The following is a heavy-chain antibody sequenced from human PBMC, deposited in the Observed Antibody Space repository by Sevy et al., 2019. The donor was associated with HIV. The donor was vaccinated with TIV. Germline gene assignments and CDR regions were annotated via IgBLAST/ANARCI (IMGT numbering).Heavy chain of an antibody. Sequence: GGSLRLSCAASGFTFSSYEMNWVRQAPGKGLEWVSYISSSGSTIYYADSVKGRFTISRDNAKNSLYLQMNSLRAEDTAGYYCARGGDILTCYYSGYWGQGTLVTVSS. CDR3: ARGGDILTCYYSGY. CDR2: ISSSGSTI. V-gene: IGHV3-48*03. J-gene: IGHJ4*02. D-gene: IGHD3-9*01. CDR1: GFTFSSYE.